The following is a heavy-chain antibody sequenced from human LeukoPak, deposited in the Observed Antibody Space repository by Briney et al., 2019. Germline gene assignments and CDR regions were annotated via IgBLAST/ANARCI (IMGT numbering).Heavy chain of an antibody. CDR3: APAPTYYDFWSGYYDY. CDR2: ISYDGSNK. J-gene: IGHJ4*02. V-gene: IGHV3-30-3*01. Sequence: GSLRLSCAASGFTFSSYAMHWVRQAPGKGLEWVAVISYDGSNKYYADSVKGRFTISRDNSKNTLYLQMNSLRAEDTAVYYCAPAPTYYDFWSGYYDYWGQGNPGHRLL. CDR1: GFTFSSYA. D-gene: IGHD3-3*01.